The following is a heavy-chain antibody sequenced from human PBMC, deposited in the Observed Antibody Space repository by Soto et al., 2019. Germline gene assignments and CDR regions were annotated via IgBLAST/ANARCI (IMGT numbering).Heavy chain of an antibody. J-gene: IGHJ4*02. Sequence: GGSLRLSCAASGFTFSGSAMHWVRQASGKGLEWVGRIRSKANSYATAYAASVKGRFTISRDDSKNTAYLQMNNLKTEDTAVYYCTSPYYYDSSAFDYWGQGTLVTVSS. CDR1: GFTFSGSA. V-gene: IGHV3-73*01. D-gene: IGHD3-22*01. CDR2: IRSKANSYAT. CDR3: TSPYYYDSSAFDY.